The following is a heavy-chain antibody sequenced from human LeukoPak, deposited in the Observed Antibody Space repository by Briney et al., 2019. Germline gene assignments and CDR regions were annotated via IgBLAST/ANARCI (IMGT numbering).Heavy chain of an antibody. CDR1: GGSISSYV. D-gene: IGHD3-9*01. Sequence: SETLSLTCTVSGGSISSYVWSWIRQAPGKGLEWIGYIYDSGSTSYSPSLKSRVTMSLDSSKRQFSLKLSSVTAADTAVYYCARLLRYAKYYVDYWGQGTLVTVSS. CDR3: ARLLRYAKYYVDY. CDR2: IYDSGST. J-gene: IGHJ4*02. V-gene: IGHV4-59*13.